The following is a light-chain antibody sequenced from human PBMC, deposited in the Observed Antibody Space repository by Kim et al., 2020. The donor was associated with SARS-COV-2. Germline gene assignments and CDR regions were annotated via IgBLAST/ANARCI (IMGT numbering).Light chain of an antibody. CDR3: QQDYNLLYT. CDR1: QGVSSSY. V-gene: IGKV3D-7*01. Sequence: PGERVTLSCRASQGVSSSYLTWYQQKPGQAPRLLIYGASTRATGIPARFSGSGSGTDFTLTISSLQPEDFAVYYCQQDYNLLYTFGQGTKLEI. CDR2: GAS. J-gene: IGKJ2*01.